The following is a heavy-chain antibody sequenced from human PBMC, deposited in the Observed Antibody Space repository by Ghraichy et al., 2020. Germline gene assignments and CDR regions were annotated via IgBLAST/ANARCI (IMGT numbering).Heavy chain of an antibody. V-gene: IGHV4-38-2*02. J-gene: IGHJ3*02. CDR1: SHSISTPYY. D-gene: IGHD5-18*01. CDR3: ARRRQTWSAAEGDAFDI. CDR2: IYHSGTT. Sequence: GSLSLTCTVSSHSISTPYYWGWIRQPPGKGLEWIGCIYHSGTTHSSPSLKSRLTLLVDPSKNQFSLQLKSVTAADTAVYYCARRRQTWSAAEGDAFDICGHGTMVTVSS.